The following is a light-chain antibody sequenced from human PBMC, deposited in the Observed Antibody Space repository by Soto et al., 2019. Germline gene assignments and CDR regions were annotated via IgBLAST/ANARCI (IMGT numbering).Light chain of an antibody. CDR3: QQTYSTPRGA. CDR1: ESISNN. Sequence: DIQVTQSPSSLSASVGDRVTITCRASESISNNLNWYQQKPGKAPKLLIYAASTLQSGVPSRFSGGGSGTDFTLTIGSLQPEDFTTYYCQQTYSTPRGAFGQGTKVEIK. V-gene: IGKV1-39*01. CDR2: AAS. J-gene: IGKJ1*01.